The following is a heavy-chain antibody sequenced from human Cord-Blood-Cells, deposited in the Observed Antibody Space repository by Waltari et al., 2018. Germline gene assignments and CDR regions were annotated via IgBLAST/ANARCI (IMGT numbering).Heavy chain of an antibody. V-gene: IGHV5-51*01. CDR1: SFTSYW. CDR3: ARPKTIVGANDAFDI. D-gene: IGHD1-26*01. Sequence: SFTSYWIGWVRQMQGKGRAWRGIGYPGDSDTRYSPTFQGQVTISADKSVSTAYLQWSSLKASDTAMYYCARPKTIVGANDAFDIWGQGTMVTVSS. J-gene: IGHJ3*02. CDR2: GYPGDSDT.